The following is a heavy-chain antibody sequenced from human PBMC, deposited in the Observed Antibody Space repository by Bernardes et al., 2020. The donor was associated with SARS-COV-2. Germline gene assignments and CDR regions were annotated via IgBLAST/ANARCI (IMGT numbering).Heavy chain of an antibody. CDR2: IYYSGST. J-gene: IGHJ5*02. CDR3: ARNGDIPWFDP. V-gene: IGHV4-39*01. CDR1: GGSISSSSYY. D-gene: IGHD5-12*01. Sequence: SETLSLTRTVSGGSISSSSYYWGWIRQPPGKGLEWIGSIYYSGSTYYNPSLKSRVTISVDTSKNQFSLKLSSVTAADTAVYYCARNGDIPWFDPWGQGTLVTVSS.